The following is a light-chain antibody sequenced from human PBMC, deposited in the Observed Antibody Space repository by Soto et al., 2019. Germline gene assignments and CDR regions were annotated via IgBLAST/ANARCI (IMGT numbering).Light chain of an antibody. J-gene: IGLJ1*01. CDR3: AAWDDSLNGYV. Sequence: QSVLTQPPSASGTPGQRVTISCSGSSSNIGSNTVNWYQQFPGTAPKLFIYSNNQRPSGVPDRFSGSKSGTSASLAISGLQSEDEADYYCAAWDDSLNGYVFGTGTKVTVL. V-gene: IGLV1-44*01. CDR2: SNN. CDR1: SSNIGSNT.